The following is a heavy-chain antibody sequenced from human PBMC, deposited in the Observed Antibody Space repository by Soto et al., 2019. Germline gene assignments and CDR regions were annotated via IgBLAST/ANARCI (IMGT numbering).Heavy chain of an antibody. J-gene: IGHJ4*02. V-gene: IGHV1-46*01. D-gene: IGHD3-16*01. CDR2: INPTVHTT. Sequence: ASVKVSCKASGYTFTTYFIHWVRQAPGQGLEWMGIINPTVHTTSYAQKFQGRVTITADESTSTAYMELSSLRSEDTAVYYCARDGGVGNTGVDYWGQGTLVTVSS. CDR3: ARDGGVGNTGVDY. CDR1: GYTFTTYF.